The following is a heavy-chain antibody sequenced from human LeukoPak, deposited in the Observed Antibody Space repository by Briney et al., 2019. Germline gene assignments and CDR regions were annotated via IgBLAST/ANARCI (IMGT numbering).Heavy chain of an antibody. Sequence: KPSETLSLTCAVYGGSFSGYYWSWIRQPPGKGLEWIGEINHSGSTNYNPSLKSRVTISIDTSRNQFSLKLSSVTAADTAVYYCARGRGIVGTAASDFDSWGQGTLVTVSS. CDR1: GGSFSGYY. J-gene: IGHJ4*02. CDR3: ARGRGIVGTAASDFDS. D-gene: IGHD1-26*01. V-gene: IGHV4-34*01. CDR2: INHSGST.